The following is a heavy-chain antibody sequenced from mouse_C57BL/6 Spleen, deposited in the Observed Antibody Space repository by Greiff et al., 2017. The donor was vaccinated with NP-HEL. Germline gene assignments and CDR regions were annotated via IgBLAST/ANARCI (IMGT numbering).Heavy chain of an antibody. CDR1: GYTFTDYY. V-gene: IGHV1-26*01. J-gene: IGHJ2*01. Sequence: EVQLQQSGPELVKPGASVKISCKASGYTFTDYYMNWVKQSHGKSLEWIGDINPNNGGTSYNQKFKGKATLTVDKSSSTAYMELRSLTSEDSAVYYCARLGTTVVASVDYWGQGTTLTVSS. D-gene: IGHD1-1*01. CDR2: INPNNGGT. CDR3: ARLGTTVVASVDY.